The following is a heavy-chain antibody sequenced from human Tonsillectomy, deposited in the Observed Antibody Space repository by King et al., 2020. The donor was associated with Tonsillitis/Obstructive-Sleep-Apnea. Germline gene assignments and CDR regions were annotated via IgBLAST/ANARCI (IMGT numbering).Heavy chain of an antibody. D-gene: IGHD5-18*01. CDR2: IDPSDSYV. V-gene: IGHV5-10-1*03. J-gene: IGHJ6*02. Sequence: EMQLVQSGVEVKKPGESLRISCKGSGYGFSSYWITWVRQMPEKGLEWMGRIDPSDSYVNYSPSFQGHFTISVDKSISAAYLQWSSLKASDTAVYYCARLVGTTMDSDHFYGMDVWGQGTTVTVSS. CDR3: ARLVGTTMDSDHFYGMDV. CDR1: GYGFSSYW.